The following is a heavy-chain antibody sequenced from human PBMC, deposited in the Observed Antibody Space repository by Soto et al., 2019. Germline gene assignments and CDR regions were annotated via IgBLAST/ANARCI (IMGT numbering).Heavy chain of an antibody. J-gene: IGHJ2*01. CDR3: ARKVVGSTSRPDYWYLDL. V-gene: IGHV3-23*01. D-gene: IGHD2-21*01. Sequence: EVQLLESGGDSVQPGGSVRLSCAGSGFTFINYAMNWVRQAPGKGLEWVSTISGGGDATFFADSGRGRFTFSRDNSKNTVTLQMNSLGVDDTAVYYCARKVVGSTSRPDYWYLDLWGRGTLVTVSS. CDR2: ISGGGDAT. CDR1: GFTFINYA.